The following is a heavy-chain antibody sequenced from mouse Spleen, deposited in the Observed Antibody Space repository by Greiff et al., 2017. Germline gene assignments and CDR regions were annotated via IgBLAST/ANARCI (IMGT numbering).Heavy chain of an antibody. V-gene: IGHV14-3*02. J-gene: IGHJ2*01. CDR2: IDPANGNT. Sequence: EVQVVESGAELVKPGASVKLSCTASGFNIKDIYMHWVKQRPEQGLEWIGRIDPANGNTKYDPKFQGKATVTADTSSNTAYLQLSSLTSEDTAVYYCARRPRDYFDYWGQGTTLTVSS. CDR1: GFNIKDIY. CDR3: ARRPRDYFDY.